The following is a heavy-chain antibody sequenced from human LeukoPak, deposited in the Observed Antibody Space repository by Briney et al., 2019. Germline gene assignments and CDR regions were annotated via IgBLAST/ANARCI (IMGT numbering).Heavy chain of an antibody. CDR2: INANNGGT. Sequence: ASVKVSCKASGNTFSDSYIHWVRQAPGQGLEWMGWINANNGGTHTAQKFQGRITMTGDTSISTAYMELSRLRSDDTAVYYCARVRDGYIDYWGQGTLVTVSS. CDR3: ARVRDGYIDY. J-gene: IGHJ4*02. CDR1: GNTFSDSY. V-gene: IGHV1-2*02.